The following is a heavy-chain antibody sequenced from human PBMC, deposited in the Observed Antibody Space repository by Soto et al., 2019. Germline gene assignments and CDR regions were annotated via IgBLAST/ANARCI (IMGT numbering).Heavy chain of an antibody. CDR1: GYTFTSYG. J-gene: IGHJ6*03. CDR2: ISAYNGNT. Sequence: GASVKVSCKASGYTFTSYGISWVRQAPGQGLEWMGWISAYNGNTNYAQKFQGRVTMTTDTSTSTAYMELSSLRSEDTAVYYCARGHLAVVPVASWFYYMDVWGKGTTVTVSS. CDR3: ARGHLAVVPVASWFYYMDV. V-gene: IGHV1-18*01. D-gene: IGHD2-2*01.